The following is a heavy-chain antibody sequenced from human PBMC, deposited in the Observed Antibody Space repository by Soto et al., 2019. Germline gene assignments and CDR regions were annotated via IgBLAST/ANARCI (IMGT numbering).Heavy chain of an antibody. V-gene: IGHV3-23*01. J-gene: IGHJ3*01. CDR3: AKKGLGSLKTFCSNSDCHCAFDL. D-gene: IGHD2-8*01. CDR2: ISGGGDGT. CDR1: GFTFINYA. Sequence: EVQLLESGGGLVQPGGSLRLSCAASGFTFINYAMIWVRQAPGKGLEWVSTISGGGDGTYYADSVKGHFTISRDNSKNTLYLQMNSLRAEDTAIYDCAKKGLGSLKTFCSNSDCHCAFDLWGQGTVVTVSS.